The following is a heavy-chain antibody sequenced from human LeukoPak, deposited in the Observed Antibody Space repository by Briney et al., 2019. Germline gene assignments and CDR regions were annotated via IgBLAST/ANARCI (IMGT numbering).Heavy chain of an antibody. CDR3: ARLDYYDSSGQFDY. CDR2: INHSGST. D-gene: IGHD3-22*01. V-gene: IGHV4-34*01. CDR1: GGSFSGYY. Sequence: SETLSLTCAVYGGSFSGYYLSWIRQPPGKGLEWIGEINHSGSTNYNPSLKSRVTISVDTSKNQFSLKLSSVTAADTAVYYCARLDYYDSSGQFDYWGQGTLVTVSS. J-gene: IGHJ4*02.